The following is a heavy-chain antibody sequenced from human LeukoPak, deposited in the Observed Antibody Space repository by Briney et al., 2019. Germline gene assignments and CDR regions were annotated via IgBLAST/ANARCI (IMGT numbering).Heavy chain of an antibody. CDR3: ARKGVSDLYYFDS. CDR1: GGSISSYY. J-gene: IGHJ4*02. D-gene: IGHD3-16*01. V-gene: IGHV4-59*08. CDR2: IYYSGST. Sequence: SETLSLTCTVSGGSISSYYWSWIRQPPGKGLEWMGNIYYSGSTNYNSSLRSRITISVDTSKNQISLKLRSVTAADTAVYYCARKGVSDLYYFDSWGQGTLVTVSS.